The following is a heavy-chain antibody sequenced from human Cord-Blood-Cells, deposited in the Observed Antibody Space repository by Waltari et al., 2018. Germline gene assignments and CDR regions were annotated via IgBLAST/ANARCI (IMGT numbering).Heavy chain of an antibody. D-gene: IGHD6-13*01. V-gene: IGHV4-34*01. CDR3: AGSGYSSSWYDT. CDR2: INHSGST. Sequence: QVQLQQLGAGRWKLSGTLSLTCPVYGWSFSGYYWIWSRQPPGTGLECTGEINHSGSTNYNPSLKSRVTISVETSKNQFSLKLSSVTAADTAVYYCAGSGYSSSWYDTWGQGTLVTVSS. J-gene: IGHJ5*02. CDR1: GWSFSGYY.